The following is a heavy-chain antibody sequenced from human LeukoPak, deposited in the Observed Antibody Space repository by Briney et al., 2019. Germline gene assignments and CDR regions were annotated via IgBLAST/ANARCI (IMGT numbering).Heavy chain of an antibody. V-gene: IGHV4-34*01. D-gene: IGHD3-10*01. J-gene: IGHJ4*02. CDR1: GFSFDDYG. Sequence: GSLRLSCTASGFSFDDYGMGWFRQPPGKGLEWIGEINHSGSTNYNPSLKSRVTISVDTSKNQFSLKLSSVTAADTAVYYCARGSYYGSGIWGRYFDYWGQGTLVTVSS. CDR3: ARGSYYGSGIWGRYFDY. CDR2: INHSGST.